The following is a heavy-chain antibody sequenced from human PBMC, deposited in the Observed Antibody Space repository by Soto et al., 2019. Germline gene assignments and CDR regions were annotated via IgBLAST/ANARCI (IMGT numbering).Heavy chain of an antibody. CDR2: IYYSGST. CDR1: GGSISSSAYY. J-gene: IGHJ4*02. D-gene: IGHD6-19*01. V-gene: IGHV4-39*01. Sequence: QLQLQESGPGLVKPSETLSLTCTVSGGSISSSAYYWAWVRQPPGKGLEWIGSIYYSGSTYYNPSLRSRVTISVDTSKNQFSLKLSSVTAADTAVYYCTREFEASGEYWGQGTLVTVSS. CDR3: TREFEASGEY.